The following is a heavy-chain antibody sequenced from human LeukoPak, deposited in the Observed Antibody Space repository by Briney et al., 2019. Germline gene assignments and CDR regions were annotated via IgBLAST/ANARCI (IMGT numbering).Heavy chain of an antibody. Sequence: SETLSLTCTVSGGSISSSSYYWGWIRQPPGKGLEWIGSIYYSGSTYYNPSLKSRVSISVDTSKNQFSLKLSSVTAADTAVYYCARGGRYPEWTRFDYWGQGTLVIVSS. CDR3: ARGGRYPEWTRFDY. V-gene: IGHV4-39*07. CDR1: GGSISSSSYY. J-gene: IGHJ4*02. CDR2: IYYSGST. D-gene: IGHD1-14*01.